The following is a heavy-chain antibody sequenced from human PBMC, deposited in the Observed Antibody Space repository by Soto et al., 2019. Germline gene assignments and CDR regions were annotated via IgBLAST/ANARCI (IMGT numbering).Heavy chain of an antibody. CDR1: GYTFTSYG. CDR3: ARPQSSGWYFDAFDI. CDR2: ISAYNGNT. J-gene: IGHJ3*02. V-gene: IGHV1-18*01. Sequence: QVHLVQSGAEVKKPGASVKVSCKASGYTFTSYGIIWVRQAPGQGLEWMGWISAYNGNTNYAQKLQARVTMTTDTSTSTAYMELRSLRSDDTAVYYCARPQSSGWYFDAFDIWGQGTRVTVSS. D-gene: IGHD6-19*01.